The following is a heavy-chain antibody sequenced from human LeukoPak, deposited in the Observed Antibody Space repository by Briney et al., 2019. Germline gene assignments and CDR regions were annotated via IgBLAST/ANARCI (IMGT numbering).Heavy chain of an antibody. V-gene: IGHV3-23*01. D-gene: IGHD3-16*01. J-gene: IGHJ4*02. CDR3: ARKKGEGRSSYFDY. CDR1: GFTFSSYA. Sequence: PGGSLRLSCAASGFTFSSYAMSWVRQAPGKGLEWVSAISGSGGSTYYADSVKGRFTISRDNSKNTLYLQMNSLRAEDTAVHYCARKKGEGRSSYFDYWGQGTLVTVSS. CDR2: ISGSGGST.